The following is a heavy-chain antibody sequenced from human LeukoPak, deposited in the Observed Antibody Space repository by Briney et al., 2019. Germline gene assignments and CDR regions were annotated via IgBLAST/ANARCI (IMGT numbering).Heavy chain of an antibody. Sequence: GGSLRLSCAASGFTFSNYDMHWVRQVTGKGLEWVSGIGIAGDSYYPGSVKGRFTISRENAKNSLYLQVNSLSAGDTAVYYCVRVIVVAGMYYYGMDVWGQGTTVTVSS. CDR3: VRVIVVAGMYYYGMDV. CDR2: IGIAGDS. CDR1: GFTFSNYD. D-gene: IGHD6-19*01. V-gene: IGHV3-13*01. J-gene: IGHJ6*02.